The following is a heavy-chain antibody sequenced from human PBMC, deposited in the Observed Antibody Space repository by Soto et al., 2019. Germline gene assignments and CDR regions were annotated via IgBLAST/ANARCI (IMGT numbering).Heavy chain of an antibody. V-gene: IGHV1-18*01. D-gene: IGHD1-26*01. J-gene: IGHJ4*02. CDR3: ASAPAYSSGRYLGKDY. CDR2: ISAYNGNT. Sequence: ASVKVSCKASGYTFTSYGISWVRQAPGQGLEWMGWISAYNGNTNYAQKLQGRVTMTTDTSTSTAYMELRSLRSDDTAVYYCASAPAYSSGRYLGKDYWGQGTLVTVSS. CDR1: GYTFTSYG.